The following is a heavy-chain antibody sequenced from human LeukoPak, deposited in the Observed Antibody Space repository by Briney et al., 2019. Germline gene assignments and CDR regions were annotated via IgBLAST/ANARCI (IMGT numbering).Heavy chain of an antibody. J-gene: IGHJ4*02. Sequence: SETLSLTCTVSGGSISSGSYYWSWIRQPAGKGLEWIGRIYTSGSTNYDPSLKSRVTISVDTSKNQFSLKLSSVTAADTAVYYCARHSYYDFLWDYWGQGTLVTVSS. CDR2: IYTSGST. CDR1: GGSISSGSYY. D-gene: IGHD3-3*01. CDR3: ARHSYYDFLWDY. V-gene: IGHV4-61*02.